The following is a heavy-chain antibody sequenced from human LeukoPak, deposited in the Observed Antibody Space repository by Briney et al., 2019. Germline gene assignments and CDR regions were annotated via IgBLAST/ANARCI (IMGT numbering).Heavy chain of an antibody. D-gene: IGHD3-3*01. CDR1: GYTFTGYY. CDR2: INPNSGGT. Sequence: ASVKVSCKASGYTFTGYYMHWVRQAPGQGLEWMGWINPNSGGTNYAQKFQGRVTMTRDTSISTAYRELSRLRSDDTAVYYCARDPARVTDFWSGYYTPRYYYGMDVWGQGTTVTVSS. V-gene: IGHV1-2*02. CDR3: ARDPARVTDFWSGYYTPRYYYGMDV. J-gene: IGHJ6*02.